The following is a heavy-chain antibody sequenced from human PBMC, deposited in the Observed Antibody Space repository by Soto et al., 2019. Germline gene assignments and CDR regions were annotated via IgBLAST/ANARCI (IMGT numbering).Heavy chain of an antibody. D-gene: IGHD4-4*01. V-gene: IGHV3-48*03. CDR2: ISSSGGTI. CDR3: AKGWAFSNYYFDY. CDR1: GFTFTTHE. J-gene: IGHJ4*02. Sequence: EVQLVESGGDLVQPGGSLRLSYVASGFTFTTHEMHWVRQAPGKGLEWVSYISSSGGTIYYADSVKGRFTISRDNAKNSLYLQMNSLRAEDAAVYYCAKGWAFSNYYFDYWGQGTLVTVSS.